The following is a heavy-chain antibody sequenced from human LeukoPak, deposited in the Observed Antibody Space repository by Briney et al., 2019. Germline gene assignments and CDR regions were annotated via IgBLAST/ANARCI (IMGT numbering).Heavy chain of an antibody. J-gene: IGHJ6*02. D-gene: IGHD2-2*01. CDR3: AKAREIVVVPAATYGMDV. CDR1: GFTFSSYG. Sequence: PGRSLRLSCAASGFTFSSYGMHWVRQAPGKGLEWVAVISYDGSNKYYADSVKGRFTISRDNPKNTLYLQMNSLRAEDTAVYYCAKAREIVVVPAATYGMDVWGQGTTVTVSS. CDR2: ISYDGSNK. V-gene: IGHV3-30*18.